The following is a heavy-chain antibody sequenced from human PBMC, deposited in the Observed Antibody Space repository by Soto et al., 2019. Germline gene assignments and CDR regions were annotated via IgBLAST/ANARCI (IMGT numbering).Heavy chain of an antibody. CDR2: IYYSGST. Sequence: SETLSLTCTVSGGSVSRGSYYWSWIRQPPGKGLEWIGYIYYSGSTNYNPSLKSRVTISVDTSKNQFSLKLSSVTAADTAVYYCASTYYYDSSGYSGPLDYWGQGTLVTVSS. V-gene: IGHV4-61*01. CDR1: GGSVSRGSYY. D-gene: IGHD3-22*01. CDR3: ASTYYYDSSGYSGPLDY. J-gene: IGHJ4*02.